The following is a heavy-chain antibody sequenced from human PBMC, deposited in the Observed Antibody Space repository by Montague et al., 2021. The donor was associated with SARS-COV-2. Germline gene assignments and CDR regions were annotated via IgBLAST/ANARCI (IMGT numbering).Heavy chain of an antibody. CDR3: TRIIKGNAYDGIDY. D-gene: IGHD5-12*01. CDR1: GFSFSSHW. V-gene: IGHV3-7*01. J-gene: IGHJ4*02. Sequence: SLRLSCAASGFSFSSHWMSWVRQPPGKGLEWEANIHRDGSQQYYAGSVKGRFIISRDGARNSLYLQMNSLRAEDTAVYYCTRIIKGNAYDGIDYWGQGTLVTVSS. CDR2: IHRDGSQQ.